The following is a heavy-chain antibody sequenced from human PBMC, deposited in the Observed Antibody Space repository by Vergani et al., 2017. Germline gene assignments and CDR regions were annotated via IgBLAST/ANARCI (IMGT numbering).Heavy chain of an antibody. J-gene: IGHJ4*02. Sequence: QLQLQESGPGLVKPSETLSLTCTVSGGSISSSSYYWGWIRQPPGKGLEWIGSIYYSGSTYYNPSLKSRVTISVDTSKNQFSLKLSSVTAADTAVYYCARRAWYYDILTGYYYDYWGQGTLVTVSS. CDR3: ARRAWYYDILTGYYYDY. CDR1: GGSISSSSYY. D-gene: IGHD3-9*01. CDR2: IYYSGST. V-gene: IGHV4-39*01.